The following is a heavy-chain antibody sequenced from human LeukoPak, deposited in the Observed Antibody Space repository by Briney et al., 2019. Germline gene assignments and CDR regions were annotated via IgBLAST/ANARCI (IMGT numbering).Heavy chain of an antibody. Sequence: SETLSLTCTVSGGSISSYYWSWIRQPPGKGLEWIGYIYYSGSTNYNPSLKSRVTISVDTSKNQFSLKLSSVTAADTAVYYCARYYYDSSGYYSGWFDPWGQGTLVTVSS. J-gene: IGHJ5*02. CDR3: ARYYYDSSGYYSGWFDP. CDR1: GGSISSYY. V-gene: IGHV4-59*08. CDR2: IYYSGST. D-gene: IGHD3-22*01.